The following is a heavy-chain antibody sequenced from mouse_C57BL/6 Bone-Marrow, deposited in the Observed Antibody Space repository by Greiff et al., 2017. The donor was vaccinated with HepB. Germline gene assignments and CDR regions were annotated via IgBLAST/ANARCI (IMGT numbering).Heavy chain of an antibody. CDR3: ATTIYYGRSYDWYFDV. CDR2: IDPSDSYT. CDR1: GYTFTSYW. Sequence: QVQLQQPGAELVKPGASVKLSCKASGYTFTSYWMQWVKQRPGQGLEWIGEIDPSDSYTNYNQKFKGKATLTVDTSSSTAYMQLSSLTSEDSAVYYCATTIYYGRSYDWYFDVWGTGTTVTVSS. D-gene: IGHD1-1*01. V-gene: IGHV1-50*01. J-gene: IGHJ1*03.